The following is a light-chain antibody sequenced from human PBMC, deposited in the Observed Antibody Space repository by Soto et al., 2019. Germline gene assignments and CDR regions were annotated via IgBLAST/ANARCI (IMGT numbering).Light chain of an antibody. CDR1: QSLLHSNGYNY. V-gene: IGKV2-28*01. Sequence: EIVMTQSPVSLPVTPGEPASISCRSSQSLLHSNGYNYLDWYLQKPGQSPQLLIYLGSNRASGVPDRFSGSGSGTDFTLKISRVEAEDVGVYYCIQGLQTPLTFGGGTKVEIK. CDR3: IQGLQTPLT. CDR2: LGS. J-gene: IGKJ4*01.